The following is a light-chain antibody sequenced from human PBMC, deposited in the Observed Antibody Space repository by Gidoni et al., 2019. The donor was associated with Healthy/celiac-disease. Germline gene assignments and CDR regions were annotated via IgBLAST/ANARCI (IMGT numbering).Light chain of an antibody. J-gene: IGLJ2*01. V-gene: IGLV3-19*01. CDR1: SLRSYY. CDR3: NSRDSSGNHRVV. CDR2: GKN. Sequence: SSELTQDPAVSVALGQTVRITCQGASLRSYYASWYQQKPGQAPVLVIYGKNNRPSGIPDRFSCSSSGNTASLTITGAQAEDEADYYCNSRDSSGNHRVVFGGGTKLTVL.